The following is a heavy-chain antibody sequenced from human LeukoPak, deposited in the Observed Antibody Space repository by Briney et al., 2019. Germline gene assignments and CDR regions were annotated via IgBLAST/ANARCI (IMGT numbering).Heavy chain of an antibody. Sequence: GGSLRLSCVASDFTFSFYWMTWVRQAPGKGLEWVAVISYDGSNKYYADSVKGRFTISRDNSKNTLYLQMNSLRAEDTAVYYCARVFKIWGSSGYLDYRGQGTLVTVSS. V-gene: IGHV3-30-3*01. CDR2: ISYDGSNK. J-gene: IGHJ4*02. D-gene: IGHD3-22*01. CDR1: DFTFSFYW. CDR3: ARVFKIWGSSGYLDY.